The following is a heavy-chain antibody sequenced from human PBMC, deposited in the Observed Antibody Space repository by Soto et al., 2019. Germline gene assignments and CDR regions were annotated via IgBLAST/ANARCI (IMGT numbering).Heavy chain of an antibody. J-gene: IGHJ4*02. V-gene: IGHV3-30*18. Sequence: GGSLRLSCAASGFTFSSYGMHWVRQAPGKGLEWVAVISYDGSNKYYADSVKGRFTISRDNSKNTLYLQMNSLRAEDTAVYYCAKSGRELLRAIDYWGQGTLVTVSS. CDR1: GFTFSSYG. CDR2: ISYDGSNK. CDR3: AKSGRELLRAIDY. D-gene: IGHD1-26*01.